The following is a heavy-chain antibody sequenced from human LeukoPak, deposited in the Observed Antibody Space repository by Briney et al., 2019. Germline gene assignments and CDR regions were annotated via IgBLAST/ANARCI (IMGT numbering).Heavy chain of an antibody. CDR3: ARDRGGDGYNPDVFDI. D-gene: IGHD5-24*01. J-gene: IGHJ3*02. V-gene: IGHV1-46*01. CDR2: INPSGGST. Sequence: ASVKVSCKASGYTFTSYYMHWVRQAPGQGLEWMGIINPSGGSTSYAQKFQGRVTMTRDTSTGTVYMELSSLRSEDTAVYYCARDRGGDGYNPDVFDIWGQGTMVTVSS. CDR1: GYTFTSYY.